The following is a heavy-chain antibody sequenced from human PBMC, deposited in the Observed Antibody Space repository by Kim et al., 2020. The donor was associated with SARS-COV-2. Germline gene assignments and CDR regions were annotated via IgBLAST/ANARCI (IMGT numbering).Heavy chain of an antibody. CDR3: ARGPPRGYCSSGRCSIWLDP. Sequence: SETLSLTCAVSRDSVSSSNWWNWVRQPPGKGLEWIGEIHHIGSTNYNPSLKSRVSMSLDMSKNQFSLKMTSVTAADTAVYYCARGPPRGYCSSGRCSIWLDPGGQGALVTVSS. CDR2: IHHIGST. CDR1: RDSVSSSNW. J-gene: IGHJ5*02. V-gene: IGHV4-4*02. D-gene: IGHD2-15*01.